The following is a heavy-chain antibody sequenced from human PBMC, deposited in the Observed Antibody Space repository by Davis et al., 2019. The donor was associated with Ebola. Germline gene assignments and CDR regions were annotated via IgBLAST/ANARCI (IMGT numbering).Heavy chain of an antibody. CDR2: INPNTGGT. V-gene: IGHV1-2*02. J-gene: IGHJ5*02. D-gene: IGHD3-22*01. Sequence: ASVQVSCKASGYTFTAHFMHWVRRAPAPGLAWMGWINPNTGGTNSAQKFQGRVTMTRDTSISPAYMELSRLRSDDTAVYYCARGITMIIKESWFDPWGQGTLVTVSS. CDR1: GYTFTAHF. CDR3: ARGITMIIKESWFDP.